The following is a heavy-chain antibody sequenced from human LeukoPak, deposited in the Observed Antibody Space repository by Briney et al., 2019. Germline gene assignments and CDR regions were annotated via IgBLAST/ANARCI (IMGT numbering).Heavy chain of an antibody. J-gene: IGHJ4*02. V-gene: IGHV4-34*01. CDR2: INHSGST. Sequence: SETLSLTCAVYGGSFSGYYWSWIRQPPGKGLEWIGEINHSGSTNYNPSLKSRVTISVDTSKNQFSLKLSSVTAADTAVYYCARDIVWGTDYFDYWGQGTLVTVSS. CDR1: GGSFSGYY. CDR3: ARDIVWGTDYFDY. D-gene: IGHD3-16*01.